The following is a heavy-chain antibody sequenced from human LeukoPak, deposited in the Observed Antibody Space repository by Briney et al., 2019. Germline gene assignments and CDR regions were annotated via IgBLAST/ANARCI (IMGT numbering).Heavy chain of an antibody. CDR2: ISDSVTST. CDR1: GFTFSSYG. J-gene: IGHJ4*02. D-gene: IGHD3-10*01. V-gene: IGHV3-23*01. Sequence: GGSLRLSCAASGFTFSSYGMSWVRQAPGKGLEWVSAISDSVTSTYYADSVKGRFTISRDNSKNTLYLQMNSLTAEDTAVYYCAKDQINQWGSGSYWVYWGQGTLVTVSS. CDR3: AKDQINQWGSGSYWVY.